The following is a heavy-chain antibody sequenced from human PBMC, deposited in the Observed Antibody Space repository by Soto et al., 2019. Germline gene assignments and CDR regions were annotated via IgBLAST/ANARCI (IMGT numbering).Heavy chain of an antibody. V-gene: IGHV3-7*01. CDR3: AREAGSGYEDYYYMDV. D-gene: IGHD5-12*01. Sequence: GGSLRLSCAASGFTFSSYWMSWVRQAPGKGLEWVSNIKQDGSEKYYVDSVKGRFTISRDNAKNSLYLQMNSLRAEDTAVYYCAREAGSGYEDYYYMDVWGKGTTVTVSS. CDR2: IKQDGSEK. CDR1: GFTFSSYW. J-gene: IGHJ6*03.